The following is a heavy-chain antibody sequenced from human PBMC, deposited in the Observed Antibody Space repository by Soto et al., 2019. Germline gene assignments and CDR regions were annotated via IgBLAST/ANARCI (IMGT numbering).Heavy chain of an antibody. V-gene: IGHV5-51*01. CDR3: ATTSPQGNFYYGLDV. CDR1: GYSFTSYW. CDR2: IYPRDSDI. D-gene: IGHD1-1*01. Sequence: VESLKISCKASGYSFTSYWIAWVRQMPGKGLEWMGIIYPRDSDIRYSPSFQGQVTISVDKSISTAYLQWSSLKASDTAIYYCATTSPQGNFYYGLDVWGQGTTVTVSS. J-gene: IGHJ6*02.